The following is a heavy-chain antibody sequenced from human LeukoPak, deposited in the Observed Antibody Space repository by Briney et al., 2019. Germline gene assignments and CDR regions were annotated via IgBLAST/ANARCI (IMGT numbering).Heavy chain of an antibody. Sequence: SETLSLTCAVYGGSFSGYYWSWIRQPPGKGLEWIGEINHSGSTNYNPSLKSRVTISVDTSKNQFSLKLSSVTAADTAVYYCARRARGGYLDYWGQGTLVTVSS. CDR2: INHSGST. D-gene: IGHD3-10*01. CDR3: ARRARGGYLDY. CDR1: GGSFSGYY. V-gene: IGHV4-34*01. J-gene: IGHJ4*02.